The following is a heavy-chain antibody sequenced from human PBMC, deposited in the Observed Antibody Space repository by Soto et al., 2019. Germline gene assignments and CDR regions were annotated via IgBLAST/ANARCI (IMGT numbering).Heavy chain of an antibody. CDR2: ISGSGGST. V-gene: IGHV3-23*01. D-gene: IGHD6-19*01. Sequence: PGGSLRLSCAASGFTFSSYAMSWVRQAPGQGLEWVSAISGSGGSTYYADSVKGRFTISRDNSKNTLYLQMNSLRAEDTAVYYCAKDGRFAVAAPNWFDPWGQGTLVTVSS. J-gene: IGHJ5*02. CDR1: GFTFSSYA. CDR3: AKDGRFAVAAPNWFDP.